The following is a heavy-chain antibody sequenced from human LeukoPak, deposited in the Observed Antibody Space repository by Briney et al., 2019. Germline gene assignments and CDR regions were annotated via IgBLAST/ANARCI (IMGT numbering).Heavy chain of an antibody. CDR3: AKGHGKLWLIDY. CDR2: ISSSSSTI. CDR1: GFTFSSYS. D-gene: IGHD5-18*01. Sequence: GGSLRLSCAASGFTFSSYSMNWVRQAPGKGLEWVSYISSSSSTIYYADSVKGRFTVSRDKSRKMLYLQVNSLRAEDTAVYYCAKGHGKLWLIDYWGQGTLVTVSS. J-gene: IGHJ4*02. V-gene: IGHV3-48*01.